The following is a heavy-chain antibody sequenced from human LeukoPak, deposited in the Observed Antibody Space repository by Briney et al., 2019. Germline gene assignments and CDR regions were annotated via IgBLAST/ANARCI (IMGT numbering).Heavy chain of an antibody. CDR3: ARDGCSSTSCYSLPYFDY. CDR1: GFTFSSYS. V-gene: IGHV3-21*01. CDR2: ISSSSSYV. D-gene: IGHD2-2*01. J-gene: IGHJ4*02. Sequence: GGSPRLSCAASGFTFSSYSMNWVRQAPGKGLEWVSSISSSSSYVYYADSVKGRFTISRDNAKNSLYLQMNSLRAEDTAVYYCARDGCSSTSCYSLPYFDYWGQGTLVTVSS.